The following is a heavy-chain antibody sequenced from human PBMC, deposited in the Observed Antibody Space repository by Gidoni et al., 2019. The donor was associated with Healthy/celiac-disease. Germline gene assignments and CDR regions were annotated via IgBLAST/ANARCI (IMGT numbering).Heavy chain of an antibody. CDR1: GGSISSSSYY. CDR2: IYYSGST. D-gene: IGHD2-15*01. J-gene: IGHJ3*02. CDR3: ARRVVVHAFDI. Sequence: QLQLQESGPGLVKPSETLSLTCTVSGGSISSSSYYWGWIRQPPGKGLEWIGSIYYSGSTYYNPSLKSRVTISVDTSKNQFSLKLSSVTAADTAVYYCARRVVVHAFDIWGQGTMVTVSS. V-gene: IGHV4-39*01.